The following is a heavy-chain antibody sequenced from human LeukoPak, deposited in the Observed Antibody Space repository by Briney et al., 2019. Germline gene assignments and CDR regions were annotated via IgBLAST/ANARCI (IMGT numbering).Heavy chain of an antibody. CDR3: AGVGRVTTPRYSDY. J-gene: IGHJ4*02. D-gene: IGHD3-9*01. CDR1: GFTFSNYW. CDR2: IEEYGSQI. V-gene: IGHV3-7*01. Sequence: QPGGSLRLSCVASGFTFSNYWMSWVRQAPGKGLEWVANIEEYGSQIYYVDSVKGRFTTSRDNAKNSVYLQMNSLRVEDTGIYYCAGVGRVTTPRYSDYWGQGTLVTVSS.